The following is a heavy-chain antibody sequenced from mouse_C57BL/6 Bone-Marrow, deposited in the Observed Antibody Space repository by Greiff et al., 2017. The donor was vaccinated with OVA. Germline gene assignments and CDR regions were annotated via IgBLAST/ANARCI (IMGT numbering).Heavy chain of an antibody. D-gene: IGHD3-1*01. Sequence: VQLQQPGAELVKPGASVKLSCKASGYTFTSYWMHWVKQRPGRGLEWIGRIDPNSGGTNYNEKFKGKATFTADTSSNTAYMQLSSLTTEDSAIYYCAGQLGAMDYWGQGTSVTVSS. V-gene: IGHV1-62-3*01. CDR2: IDPNSGGT. CDR1: GYTFTSYW. J-gene: IGHJ4*01. CDR3: AGQLGAMDY.